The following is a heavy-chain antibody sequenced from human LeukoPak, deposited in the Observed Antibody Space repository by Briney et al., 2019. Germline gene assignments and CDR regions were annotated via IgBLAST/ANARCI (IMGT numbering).Heavy chain of an antibody. CDR2: IYYSGST. CDR1: GGSISSSYYYY. J-gene: IGHJ5*02. CDR3: ARGPYDFWSGYYWFDP. D-gene: IGHD3-3*01. V-gene: IGHV4-39*07. Sequence: SETLSLTCTVSGGSISSSYYYYWGWIRQPPGKGLEWIGSIYYSGSTYYNPSLKSRVSIFVDTSKNQFSLKLSSVTAADTAVYYCARGPYDFWSGYYWFDPWGQGTLVTVSS.